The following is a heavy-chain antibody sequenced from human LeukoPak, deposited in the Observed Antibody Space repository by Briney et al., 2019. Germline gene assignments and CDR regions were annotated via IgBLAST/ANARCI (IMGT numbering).Heavy chain of an antibody. J-gene: IGHJ4*02. CDR3: AKERASGWYQGTFAY. CDR1: GFTFSSYA. Sequence: GGSLRLSCAASGFTFSSYAMHWVRQAPGKGLEWVAVISYDGSNKYYADSVKGRFTISRDNSKNTLYLQMNSLRAEDTAVYYCAKERASGWYQGTFAYWGQGTLVTVSS. V-gene: IGHV3-30-3*01. CDR2: ISYDGSNK. D-gene: IGHD6-19*01.